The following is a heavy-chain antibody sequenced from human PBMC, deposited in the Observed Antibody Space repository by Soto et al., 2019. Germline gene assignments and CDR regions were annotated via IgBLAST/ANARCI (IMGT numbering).Heavy chain of an antibody. CDR3: ARDQVEPDYYYYGMDV. J-gene: IGHJ6*02. D-gene: IGHD1-1*01. Sequence: LRLSCVASGFTFSNYGMHWVRQAPGKGLVWVSRINSDGSSTSYADSVKGRFTISRDNAKNTLYLQMNSLRAEDTAVYYCARDQVEPDYYYYGMDVWGQGTTVTVSS. CDR1: GFTFSNYG. V-gene: IGHV3-74*01. CDR2: INSDGSST.